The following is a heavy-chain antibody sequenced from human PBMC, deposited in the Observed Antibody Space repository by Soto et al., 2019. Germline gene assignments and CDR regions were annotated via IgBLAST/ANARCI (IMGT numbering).Heavy chain of an antibody. D-gene: IGHD5-12*01. Sequence: ESGGGLVQPGGSLRLSCAASGFTFSSYAMHWVRQAPGKGLEYVSAISSNGGSTYYANSVKGRFTISRDNSKNTLYLQMGSLIAEDMAVYYCARGSNGYHFDYWGQGTLVTVSS. V-gene: IGHV3-64*01. CDR1: GFTFSSYA. CDR3: ARGSNGYHFDY. J-gene: IGHJ4*02. CDR2: ISSNGGST.